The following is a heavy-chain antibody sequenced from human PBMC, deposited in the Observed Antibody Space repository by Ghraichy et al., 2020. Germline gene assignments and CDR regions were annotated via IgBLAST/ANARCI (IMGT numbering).Heavy chain of an antibody. CDR1: GGSISSYY. D-gene: IGHD3/OR15-3a*01. CDR3: ARHGPPRHLDY. J-gene: IGHJ4*02. CDR2: IYYSGST. V-gene: IGHV4-59*08. Sequence: SETLSLTCTVSGGSISSYYWSWIRQPPGKGLEWIGYIYYSGSTNYNPSLKSRVTISVDTSKNQFSLKLSSVTAADTAVYYCARHGPPRHLDYWGQGTLVTVSA.